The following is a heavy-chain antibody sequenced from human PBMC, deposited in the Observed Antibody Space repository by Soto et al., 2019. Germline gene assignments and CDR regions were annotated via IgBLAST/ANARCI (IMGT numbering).Heavy chain of an antibody. D-gene: IGHD6-19*01. Sequence: GGSLRLSCAASGFTFSSYAMSWVRQAPGKGLEWVSAISGSGGSTYYADSVKGRFTISRDNSKNTLYLQMNSLRAEDTAVYYCAKDRFRYSSGWYYFDYWGQGTLVTVSS. J-gene: IGHJ4*02. CDR2: ISGSGGST. V-gene: IGHV3-23*01. CDR3: AKDRFRYSSGWYYFDY. CDR1: GFTFSSYA.